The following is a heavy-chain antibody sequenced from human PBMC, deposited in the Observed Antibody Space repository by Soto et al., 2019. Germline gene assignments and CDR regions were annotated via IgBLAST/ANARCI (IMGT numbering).Heavy chain of an antibody. Sequence: QVQLVQSGAEVKKPGASVKVACKASGYTFTSYGISWVRQAPGQGLEWMGWISAYNGNTNYAQKLQGRVTMTTDTSTSTAYMELRSLRSDDTAVYYCARVYRITMVRGELSEYWGQGTLVTVSS. CDR3: ARVYRITMVRGELSEY. CDR1: GYTFTSYG. V-gene: IGHV1-18*01. J-gene: IGHJ4*02. D-gene: IGHD3-10*01. CDR2: ISAYNGNT.